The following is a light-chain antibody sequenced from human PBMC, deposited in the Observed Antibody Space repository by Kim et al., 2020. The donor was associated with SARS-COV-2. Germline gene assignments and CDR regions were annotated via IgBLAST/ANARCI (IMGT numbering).Light chain of an antibody. V-gene: IGKV3-20*01. Sequence: PGEGATLTARRSNSVISSYLAWYQQKPGQAPRLLIYGASIMDTGIPDRFSGSGSGTDFTLTISRLEPEDFAVYYCQQYGNSPQTFGQGTKVDIK. CDR2: GAS. CDR3: QQYGNSPQT. J-gene: IGKJ1*01. CDR1: NSVISSY.